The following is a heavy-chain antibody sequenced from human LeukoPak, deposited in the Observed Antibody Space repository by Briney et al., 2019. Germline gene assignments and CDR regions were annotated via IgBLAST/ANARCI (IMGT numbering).Heavy chain of an antibody. CDR1: GFTFSSYS. D-gene: IGHD6-13*01. CDR3: ARELGEAYSSSRTWFDP. Sequence: PGGSLRLSRAASGFTFSSYSMNWVRQAPGKGLEWVSSISSSGYYIYYADSVKGRFTISRDNAKNSLYLQMNGLRAEDAAIYYCARELGEAYSSSRTWFDPWGQGTLVTVSS. V-gene: IGHV3-21*01. J-gene: IGHJ5*02. CDR2: ISSSGYYI.